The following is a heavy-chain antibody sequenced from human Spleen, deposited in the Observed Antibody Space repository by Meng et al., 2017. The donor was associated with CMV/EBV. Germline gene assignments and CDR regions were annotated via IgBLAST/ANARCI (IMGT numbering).Heavy chain of an antibody. Sequence: KASGGTFSRYAISWVRQAPGQGLEWMGGIRPIFGTANYAQRLKGRVTITTDESTNTAYMELRRLRYEDTAMYYCAREGGLGTTRIFDPWGQGTLVTVSS. CDR1: GGTFSRYA. CDR2: IRPIFGTA. J-gene: IGHJ5*02. D-gene: IGHD4-11*01. CDR3: AREGGLGTTRIFDP. V-gene: IGHV1-69*05.